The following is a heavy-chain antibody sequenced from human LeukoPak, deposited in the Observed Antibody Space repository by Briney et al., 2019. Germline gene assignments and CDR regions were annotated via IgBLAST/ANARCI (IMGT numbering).Heavy chain of an antibody. V-gene: IGHV3-48*02. CDR3: GRSARPFYDQTD. D-gene: IGHD3-3*01. CDR2: ISSSGNTV. CDR1: GFIFSSNG. Sequence: PGGSLRLSCTASGFIFSSNGMNWVRQAPGKGREWVSHISSSGNTVYYADSVKGRFTISRDNARNSVYVHMDRLSDEDTAVYYCGRSARPFYDQTDWGQGTLVTVSS. J-gene: IGHJ4*02.